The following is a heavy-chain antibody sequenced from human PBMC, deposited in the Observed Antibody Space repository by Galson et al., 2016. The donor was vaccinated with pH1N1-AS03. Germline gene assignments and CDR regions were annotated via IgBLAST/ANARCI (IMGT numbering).Heavy chain of an antibody. J-gene: IGHJ4*02. CDR2: IHPIFGTQ. D-gene: IGHD3-22*01. V-gene: IGHV1-69*13. Sequence: SVKVSCKASGGTFSNYAISWMRQAPGQGLEWMGGIHPIFGTQSHAQKFRGRLTVTADASTSAAYMELSSLTSEDTAIYYCARDRHYDSSGRYFYESEHWGQGTLVIVSS. CDR3: ARDRHYDSSGRYFYESEH. CDR1: GGTFSNYA.